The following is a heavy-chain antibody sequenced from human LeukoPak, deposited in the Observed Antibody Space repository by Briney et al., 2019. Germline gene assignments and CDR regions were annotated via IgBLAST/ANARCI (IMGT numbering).Heavy chain of an antibody. J-gene: IGHJ4*02. D-gene: IGHD3-16*02. Sequence: PSETLSPTCTVSGGFISSSSYYWGWIRQPPGKGLEWIGSIYSSTYYHPSLKSRVTISVDTSKNQFSLKLSSVTAADTAVYYCARVQFMITFGGVIVIPDYFDYWGQGTLVTVSS. CDR1: GGFISSSSYY. CDR2: IYSST. V-gene: IGHV4-39*07. CDR3: ARVQFMITFGGVIVIPDYFDY.